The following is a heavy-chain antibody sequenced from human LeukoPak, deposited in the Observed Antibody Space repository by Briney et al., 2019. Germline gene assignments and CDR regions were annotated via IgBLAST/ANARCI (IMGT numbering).Heavy chain of an antibody. CDR1: GFTFSTYW. V-gene: IGHV3-7*05. J-gene: IGHJ4*02. CDR3: ARGKGWTDY. D-gene: IGHD6-19*01. Sequence: GGSLRLSCAVSGFTFSTYWMTWVRQAPGEGLKWVANIYQDGSEKYYVDSVKGRFTISRDNAKNSLYLQMNSLRAEDTAVYYCARGKGWTDYWGQGTLVTVSS. CDR2: IYQDGSEK.